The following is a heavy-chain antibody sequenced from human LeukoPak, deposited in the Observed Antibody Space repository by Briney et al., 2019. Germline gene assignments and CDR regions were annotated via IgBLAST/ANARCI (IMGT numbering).Heavy chain of an antibody. CDR2: IYYSGTT. J-gene: IGHJ4*02. D-gene: IGHD6-13*01. V-gene: IGHV4-59*01. CDR3: ARGVYIAAAQYAY. CDR1: GGSISSYY. Sequence: PSETLFLTCTVSGGSISSYYWSWIRQPPGKGLEWIGYIYYSGTTNYNPSLKSRVTISVDTSKNQFSLKLSSVTAADTAVYYCARGVYIAAAQYAYWGQGTLVTVSS.